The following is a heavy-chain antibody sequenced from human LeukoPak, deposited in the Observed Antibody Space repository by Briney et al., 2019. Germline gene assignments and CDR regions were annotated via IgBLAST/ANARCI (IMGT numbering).Heavy chain of an antibody. D-gene: IGHD2-2*01. Sequence: GGSLRLSCAASGFTFSSYSMNWVRQAPGKGLEWVSSISSSSSYIYYADSVKGRFTISRDNAKNSLYLQMNSLRAEDTAVYYCARDFNIVVVPGGNWFDPWGQGTLVTVSS. CDR1: GFTFSSYS. CDR3: ARDFNIVVVPGGNWFDP. J-gene: IGHJ5*02. V-gene: IGHV3-21*01. CDR2: ISSSSSYI.